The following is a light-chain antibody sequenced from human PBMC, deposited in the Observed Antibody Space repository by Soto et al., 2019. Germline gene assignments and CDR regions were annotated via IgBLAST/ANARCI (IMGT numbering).Light chain of an antibody. CDR1: PSVTNF. J-gene: IGKJ5*01. CDR3: QQRNVWPPVT. Sequence: PGERATLSCRASPSVTNFLAWYQQKPGQAPRLLIYGAFNRATGIPASFSGSGSGTDFTLTISSLEPEDSAVYYCQQRNVWPPVTFGQGTKLEIK. V-gene: IGKV3-11*01. CDR2: GAF.